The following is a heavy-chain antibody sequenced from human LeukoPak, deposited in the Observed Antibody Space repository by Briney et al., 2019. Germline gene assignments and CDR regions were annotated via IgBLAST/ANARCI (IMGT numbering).Heavy chain of an antibody. D-gene: IGHD5-18*01. Sequence: PGESLRLSCAASGFTFDDYAMNWVRQVPGRGLEWVSGINWNGRITEYADSVKDRSTISRQNTKNSLYLYMNNLGGEDTALYFCARGSVQLWLRDTYYYMDVWGKGTTVTVSS. V-gene: IGHV3-20*04. CDR2: INWNGRIT. J-gene: IGHJ6*03. CDR1: GFTFDDYA. CDR3: ARGSVQLWLRDTYYYMDV.